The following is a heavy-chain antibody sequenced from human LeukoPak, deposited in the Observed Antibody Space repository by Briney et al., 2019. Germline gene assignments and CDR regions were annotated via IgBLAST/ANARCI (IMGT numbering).Heavy chain of an antibody. CDR1: GYTFTGYY. J-gene: IGHJ4*02. Sequence: ASVKVSCKASGYTFTGYYMHWVRQAPGQGLEWMGWINPNSGGTNYAQKFQGRVTMTRDTSTSTVYMELSSLRSEDTAVYYCARDSLTKIVVVPAAMPRLDYWGQGTLVTVSS. CDR2: INPNSGGT. D-gene: IGHD2-2*01. CDR3: ARDSLTKIVVVPAAMPRLDY. V-gene: IGHV1-2*02.